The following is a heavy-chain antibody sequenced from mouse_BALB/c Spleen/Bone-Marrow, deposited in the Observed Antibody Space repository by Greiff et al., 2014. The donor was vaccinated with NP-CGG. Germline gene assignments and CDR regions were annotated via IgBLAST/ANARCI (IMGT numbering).Heavy chain of an antibody. Sequence: EVQGVESGGGLVQPGGSRKLSCAASGFTFSSFGMHWVRQAPEKGLEWVAYISSVSTTISYADTVKGRCTISRDDPKNTLFLQMTSLSSEDTAMYYCARGGDDDFDYWGQGTTLTVSS. J-gene: IGHJ2*01. CDR1: GFTFSSFG. V-gene: IGHV5-17*02. D-gene: IGHD2-2*01. CDR3: ARGGDDDFDY. CDR2: ISSVSTTI.